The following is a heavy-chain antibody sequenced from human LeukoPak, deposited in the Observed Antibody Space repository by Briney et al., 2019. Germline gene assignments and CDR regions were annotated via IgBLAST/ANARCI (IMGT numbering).Heavy chain of an antibody. CDR3: AKDSGSWYEMGYFDY. D-gene: IGHD6-13*01. V-gene: IGHV3-23*01. Sequence: GSLRLSCAASGFAFSSYAMSWVRQAPGKGLEWVSAISGSGGSTYYADSVKGRFTISRDNSKNTLYLQMNSLRAEDTAVYYCAKDSGSWYEMGYFDYWGQGTLVTVSS. J-gene: IGHJ4*02. CDR1: GFAFSSYA. CDR2: ISGSGGST.